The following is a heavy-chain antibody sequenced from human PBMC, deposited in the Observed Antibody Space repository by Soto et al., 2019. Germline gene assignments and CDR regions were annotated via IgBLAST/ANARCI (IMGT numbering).Heavy chain of an antibody. CDR2: IGYSGVST. CDR1: GLTFSSYA. J-gene: IGHJ4*02. Sequence: VQVLESGGGLVQPGGSLRLSCAASGLTFSSYAMSWVRQVPGKGLEWVSTIGYSGVSTYYADSVKGRFTISRDTPKNPLSLQLHSLRVEYTAVYYCAKDRDSYGPLYYFDSWGQGTLVTVSS. D-gene: IGHD5-18*01. V-gene: IGHV3-23*01. CDR3: AKDRDSYGPLYYFDS.